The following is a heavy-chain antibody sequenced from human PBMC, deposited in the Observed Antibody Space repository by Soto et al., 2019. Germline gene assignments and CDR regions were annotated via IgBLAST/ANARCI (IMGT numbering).Heavy chain of an antibody. CDR3: ARRLEYSSSTDGYYYYYYGMDV. CDR2: ISGSGGST. J-gene: IGHJ6*02. Sequence: GGSLRLSCAASGFTFSSYAMSWVRQAPGKGLEWVSAISGSGGSTYYADSVKGRFTISRDNSKNTLYLQMNSLRAEDTAVYYCARRLEYSSSTDGYYYYYYGMDVWGQGTTVTLSS. CDR1: GFTFSSYA. V-gene: IGHV3-23*01. D-gene: IGHD6-6*01.